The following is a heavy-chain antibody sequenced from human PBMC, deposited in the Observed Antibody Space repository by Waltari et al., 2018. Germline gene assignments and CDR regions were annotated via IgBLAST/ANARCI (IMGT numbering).Heavy chain of an antibody. CDR1: GYTFTSYD. J-gene: IGHJ6*02. Sequence: QVQLVQSGAEVKKPGASVKVSCKASGYTFTSYDINWVRQATGQGLEWMGWMNPNSGNTGYEQKFQGRVTMTRNTSISTAYMELSSLRSEDTAVYYCARGLLAETPDYYGMDVWGQGTTVTVSS. V-gene: IGHV1-8*01. D-gene: IGHD3-3*02. CDR2: MNPNSGNT. CDR3: ARGLLAETPDYYGMDV.